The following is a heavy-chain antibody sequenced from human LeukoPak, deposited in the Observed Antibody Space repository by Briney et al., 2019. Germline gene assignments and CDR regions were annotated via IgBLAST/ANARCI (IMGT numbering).Heavy chain of an antibody. D-gene: IGHD3-3*01. J-gene: IGHJ4*02. CDR2: IYYSGST. Sequence: SETLSLTCTVSGGSISSSSYYWGWIRQPPGKGLEWIGSIYYSGSTYYNPSLKSRVTISVDTSKNQFSLKLSSVTAADTAVYYCARVSYYDFWSGYFQSYSDYWGQGTLVTVSS. CDR3: ARVSYYDFWSGYFQSYSDY. CDR1: GGSISSSSYY. V-gene: IGHV4-39*01.